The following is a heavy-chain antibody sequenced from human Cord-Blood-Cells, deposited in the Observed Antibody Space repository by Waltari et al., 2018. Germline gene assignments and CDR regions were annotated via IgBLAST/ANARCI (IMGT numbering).Heavy chain of an antibody. D-gene: IGHD3-10*01. Sequence: EVQLVESGGGLVQPGGSLRLSCAASGSTFSSNAIHWARQAPGKGLEYVSAISSNGGSTYYANSVKGRFTISRDNSKNTLYLQMGSLRAEDMAVYYCARGSGSLHAFDIWGQGTMVTVSS. CDR3: ARGSGSLHAFDI. CDR2: ISSNGGST. V-gene: IGHV3-64*01. CDR1: GSTFSSNA. J-gene: IGHJ3*02.